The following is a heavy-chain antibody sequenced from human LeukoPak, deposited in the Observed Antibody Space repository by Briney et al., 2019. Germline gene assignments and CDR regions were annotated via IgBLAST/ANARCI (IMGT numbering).Heavy chain of an antibody. CDR2: ITGSGGNT. CDR1: GFTFKNYA. D-gene: IGHD3-22*01. CDR3: AKERGHSSGYYFDI. J-gene: IGHJ3*02. V-gene: IGHV3-23*01. Sequence: GGSLRLSCEASGFTFKNYAMSWVRQAPGKGLEWVSAITGSGGNTYYAGSVKGRFTISRDNSRNTLYLQLNSLRAEDTAVYYCAKERGHSSGYYFDIWGQGAMVTVSS.